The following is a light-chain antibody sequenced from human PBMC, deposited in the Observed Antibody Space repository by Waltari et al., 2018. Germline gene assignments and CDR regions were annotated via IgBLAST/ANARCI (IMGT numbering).Light chain of an antibody. CDR2: EVS. J-gene: IGLJ1*01. CDR1: ISDVASYDY. CDR3: SLSAGSNNLGLCV. Sequence: QSALTQPPSASGSPGQPVTISCTGTISDVASYDYVPWYQNNPGKVPTLMTYEVSRRPSAVPVRFSGSDSSNTASLTVSGLQAEDEADYYCSLSAGSNNLGLCVFGTGTKVTVL. V-gene: IGLV2-8*01.